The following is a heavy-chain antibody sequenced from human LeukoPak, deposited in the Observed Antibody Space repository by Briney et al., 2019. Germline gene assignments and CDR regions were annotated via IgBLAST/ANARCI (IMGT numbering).Heavy chain of an antibody. J-gene: IGHJ3*02. D-gene: IGHD3-16*01. V-gene: IGHV1-2*02. CDR1: GYTFTGYY. Sequence: RASVKVSCKASGYTFTGYYMHWVRQAPGQGLEWMGWINPNSGGTNYAQKFQGRVTMTRDTSISTAHMELSRLRSDDTAVYYCASNMITFGGVRAFDIWGQGTMVTVSS. CDR2: INPNSGGT. CDR3: ASNMITFGGVRAFDI.